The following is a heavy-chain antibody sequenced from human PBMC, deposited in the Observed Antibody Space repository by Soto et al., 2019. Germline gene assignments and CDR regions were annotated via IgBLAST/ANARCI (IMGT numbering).Heavy chain of an antibody. Sequence: QVQLVQSGAEVKKPGSSVTVSCKASGGTFGNSAIRWVRQAPGQGRAWMGGILPIFPTPDYAQKFQGRVTITADESTSTAYIELSSLRSEDTAVYYCARDKYRLEVGGNYYYAMEVWGQGTTVTVSS. V-gene: IGHV1-69*12. D-gene: IGHD6-25*01. CDR1: GGTFGNSA. CDR2: ILPIFPTP. J-gene: IGHJ6*02. CDR3: ARDKYRLEVGGNYYYAMEV.